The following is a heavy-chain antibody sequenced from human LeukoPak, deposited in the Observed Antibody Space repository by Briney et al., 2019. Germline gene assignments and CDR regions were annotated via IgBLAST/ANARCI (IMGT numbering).Heavy chain of an antibody. J-gene: IGHJ4*02. V-gene: IGHV3-30*03. CDR1: GFTFNNYG. CDR2: ISYDGSNK. D-gene: IGHD3-22*01. CDR3: ATMPLYDSSGYRFDY. Sequence: PGGSLRLSCAASGFTFNNYGMHWVRQAPGKGLEWVSVISYDGSNKYYADSVKGRFTISRDNSKNTLDLQMSSLRAEDTAVYYCATMPLYDSSGYRFDYWGQGTLVTVSS.